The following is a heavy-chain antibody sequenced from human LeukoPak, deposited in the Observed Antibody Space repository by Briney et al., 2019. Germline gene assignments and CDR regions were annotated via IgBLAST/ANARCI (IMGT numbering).Heavy chain of an antibody. CDR2: IYYSGST. J-gene: IGHJ6*03. CDR1: AGSISSSSYS. CDR3: ARGGTLMTTQRNYYYYMDV. Sequence: PSETLSLTCTVSAGSISSSSYSWGWIRQPPGKGLEWIGSIYYSGSTYYNPSLKSRVTISVDTSKNQFSLKLSSVTAADTAVYYCARGGTLMTTQRNYYYYMDVWGKGTTVTVSS. V-gene: IGHV4-39*07. D-gene: IGHD4-11*01.